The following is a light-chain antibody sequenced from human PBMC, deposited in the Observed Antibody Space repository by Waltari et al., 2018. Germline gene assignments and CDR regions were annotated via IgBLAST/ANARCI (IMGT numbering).Light chain of an antibody. CDR1: PSVSSN. V-gene: IGKV3-15*01. Sequence: EIVMTQSPATLSVSTVKRATLSCRASPSVSSNLAWYQQKPSQAPRLRIYGASTRATGIPARFSGSVSGTEFTLTISSLQSEDFAVYYCQQYNNWPPITFGQGTRLEIK. J-gene: IGKJ5*01. CDR3: QQYNNWPPIT. CDR2: GAS.